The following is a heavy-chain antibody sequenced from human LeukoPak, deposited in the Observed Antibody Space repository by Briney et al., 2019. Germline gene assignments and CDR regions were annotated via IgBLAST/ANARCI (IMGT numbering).Heavy chain of an antibody. V-gene: IGHV4-34*01. CDR1: GGSFSGYY. Sequence: SATLSLTCAVYGGSFSGYYWSWIRQPPGKGLEWIGEINHSGSTNYNPSLKSRVTISVDTSKNQFSLKPSSVTAADTAVYYCASMDYGDYSDAFDIWGQGTMVTVSS. CDR2: INHSGST. CDR3: ASMDYGDYSDAFDI. D-gene: IGHD4-17*01. J-gene: IGHJ3*02.